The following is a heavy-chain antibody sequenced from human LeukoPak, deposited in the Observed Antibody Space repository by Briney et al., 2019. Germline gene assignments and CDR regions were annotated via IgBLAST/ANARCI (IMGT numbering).Heavy chain of an antibody. Sequence: PGGSLRLSCAASGFTFSSYWMSWVRQAPGKGLEWVANIKEDGSEKHYVDSVKGRFTISRDNAKNSLSLEMNSLRAEDTAVYYCVRSYDYWGQGTQVTVSS. CDR1: GFTFSSYW. V-gene: IGHV3-7*01. CDR3: VRSYDY. CDR2: IKEDGSEK. J-gene: IGHJ4*02.